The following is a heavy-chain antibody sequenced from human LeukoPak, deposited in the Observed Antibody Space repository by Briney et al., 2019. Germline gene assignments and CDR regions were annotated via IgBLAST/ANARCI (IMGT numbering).Heavy chain of an antibody. V-gene: IGHV3-30*18. D-gene: IGHD6-19*01. CDR2: ISYDGSNK. CDR3: AKWKLRAVAATPSDY. Sequence: PGRSLRLSCAASGFTFSSYAMHWVRQAPGKGLEWVAVISYDGSNKYYADSVKGRFTISRDNSKNTLYLQMNSLRAEDTAVYYCAKWKLRAVAATPSDYWGQGTLVTVSS. J-gene: IGHJ4*02. CDR1: GFTFSSYA.